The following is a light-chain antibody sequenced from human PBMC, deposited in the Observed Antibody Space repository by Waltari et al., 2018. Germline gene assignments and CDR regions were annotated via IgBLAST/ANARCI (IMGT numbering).Light chain of an antibody. J-gene: IGKJ2*01. CDR1: QSVSSY. CDR3: QQYSGWPYT. CDR2: GAS. Sequence: EIVMTQSPATLSVSPGERATLSCRASQSVSSYLAWYQQKPGQAPRLLIFGASTRATDIPARFSGSGSGTEFTLTIASIQSEDFAVYSCQQYSGWPYTFGQGTKLEIK. V-gene: IGKV3-15*01.